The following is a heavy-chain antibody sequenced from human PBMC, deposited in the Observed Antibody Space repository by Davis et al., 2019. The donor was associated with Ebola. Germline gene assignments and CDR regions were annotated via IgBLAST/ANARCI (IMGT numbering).Heavy chain of an antibody. D-gene: IGHD2-8*02. CDR2: IYWDDDR. V-gene: IGHV2-5*02. CDR3: AHAGDPVSGGVRRGWFFDL. J-gene: IGHJ2*01. CDR1: GFSFSTSGVG. Sequence: SGPTLVKPTQTLTLTCTFSGFSFSTSGVGVGWIRQPPGRALEWLTLIYWDDDRRFSPSLKSRLTITKDPSKKQVVLTMTNMDPVDTATYYCAHAGDPVSGGVRRGWFFDLWGRGTLVTVSS.